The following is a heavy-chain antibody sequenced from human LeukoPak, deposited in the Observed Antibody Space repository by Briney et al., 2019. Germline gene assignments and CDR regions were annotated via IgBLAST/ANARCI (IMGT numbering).Heavy chain of an antibody. CDR3: ATKGKFAGTSDY. V-gene: IGHV3-21*01. CDR1: GFTFSSYS. D-gene: IGHD1-1*01. Sequence: GGSLRLSCAASGFTFSSYSMNWVRQAPGKGLEWVSSISSSSSYIYYADSVKGRFTISRDNAKNSLYLQMNSLRAEDTAVYYCATKGKFAGTSDYWGQGTLVTVSS. CDR2: ISSSSSYI. J-gene: IGHJ4*02.